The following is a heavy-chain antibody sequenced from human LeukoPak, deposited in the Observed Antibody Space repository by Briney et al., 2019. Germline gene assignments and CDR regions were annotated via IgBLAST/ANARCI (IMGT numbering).Heavy chain of an antibody. CDR2: IYPSGST. V-gene: IGHV4-4*07. CDR3: AKLSPNRWFDP. CDR1: DGSITPYY. D-gene: IGHD1-14*01. Sequence: PSETLSLTCTVSDGSITPYYWSWIRQPAGKGLEWVGRIYPSGSTTYNPSLKSRVTMSVDTSKNQFSLKLTSVTAADTAVYYCAKLSPNRWFDPWGQGILVTVSS. J-gene: IGHJ5*02.